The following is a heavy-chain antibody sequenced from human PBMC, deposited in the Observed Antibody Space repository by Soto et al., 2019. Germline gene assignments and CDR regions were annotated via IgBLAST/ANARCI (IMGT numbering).Heavy chain of an antibody. J-gene: IGHJ4*02. V-gene: IGHV1-69*01. CDR2: IIPVFQTA. D-gene: IGHD3-22*01. CDR3: ARGGSGYTWFNEF. Sequence: QEQLVQSGAEVKKPGSSVKVSCKASGGLFSSYPISWVRQVPGQGLEWTGGIIPVFQTAYYTQRFQGRVTITADESTTTAYMELSSLRSEDTAIYYCARGGSGYTWFNEFWGQGTLVTVSS. CDR1: GGLFSSYP.